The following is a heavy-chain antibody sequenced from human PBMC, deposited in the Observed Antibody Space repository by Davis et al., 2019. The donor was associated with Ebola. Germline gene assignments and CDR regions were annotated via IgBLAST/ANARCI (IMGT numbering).Heavy chain of an antibody. V-gene: IGHV1-46*01. J-gene: IGHJ5*02. D-gene: IGHD2-15*01. CDR1: GYTFTSYY. CDR2: INPSGGST. CDR3: ARGGLVVAATPSRFDP. Sequence: ASVKVSCKASGYTFTSYYMHWVRQAPGQGLEWMGIINPSGGSTSYAQKFQGRVTMTRDTSTSTVYMELSSLRSEDTAVYYCARGGLVVAATPSRFDPWGQGTLVTVSS.